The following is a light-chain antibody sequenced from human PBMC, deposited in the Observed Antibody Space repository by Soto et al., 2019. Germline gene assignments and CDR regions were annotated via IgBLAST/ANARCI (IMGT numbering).Light chain of an antibody. CDR1: NSDVGYYNL. CDR3: CSYAGSSSLV. Sequence: QSVLTQPASVSGSPGQSITISCTGTNSDVGYYNLVSWYQQHPGKAPKLLIYETTRRPSGPSNRFSGSKSGNTASLTIAGLQAEDEAHYYCCSYAGSSSLVFGGGTQLTVL. V-gene: IGLV2-23*01. CDR2: ETT. J-gene: IGLJ3*02.